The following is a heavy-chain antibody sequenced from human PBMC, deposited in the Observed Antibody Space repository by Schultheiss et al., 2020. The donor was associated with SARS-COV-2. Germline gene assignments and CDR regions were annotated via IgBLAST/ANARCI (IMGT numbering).Heavy chain of an antibody. V-gene: IGHV3-33*01. Sequence: GGSLRLSCVASGFTFSSYGMHWVRQAPGKGLEWVALIWYDGSNKYYADSVKGRFTISRDNSKNTLYLQMNSLRAEDTAVYYCARDLPLGRGTFFPDYWGQGTLVTVAS. J-gene: IGHJ4*02. D-gene: IGHD1-26*01. CDR3: ARDLPLGRGTFFPDY. CDR2: IWYDGSNK. CDR1: GFTFSSYG.